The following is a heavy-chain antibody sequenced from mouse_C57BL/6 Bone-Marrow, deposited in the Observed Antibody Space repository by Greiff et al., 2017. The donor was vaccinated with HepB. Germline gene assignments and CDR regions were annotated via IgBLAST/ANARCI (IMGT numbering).Heavy chain of an antibody. Sequence: QVQLKQPGAELVKPGASVKLSCKASGYTFTSYWMHWVKQRPGRGLEWIGRIDPNSGGTKYNEKFKSKATLTVDKPSSTAYMQLSSLTSEDSAVYYCARSYATSAWFAYGGQGTLVTVSA. CDR2: IDPNSGGT. CDR3: ARSYATSAWFAY. D-gene: IGHD1-1*01. V-gene: IGHV1-72*01. J-gene: IGHJ3*01. CDR1: GYTFTSYW.